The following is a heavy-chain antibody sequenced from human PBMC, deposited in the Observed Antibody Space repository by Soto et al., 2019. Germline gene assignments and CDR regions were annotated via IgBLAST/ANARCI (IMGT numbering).Heavy chain of an antibody. V-gene: IGHV4-31*03. J-gene: IGHJ4*02. D-gene: IGHD4-17*01. CDR2: IFYSGSA. CDR1: GGSINSDDYY. CDR3: AGVLRWEYYFDY. Sequence: SETLSLTCTVSGGSINSDDYYWHWMRQHPGKGLEWIGYIFYSGSAYHNPSLKSRLTMSVDTSKNQVSLKLSSVTAADTAVYYCAGVLRWEYYFDYWGQGTLVTVSS.